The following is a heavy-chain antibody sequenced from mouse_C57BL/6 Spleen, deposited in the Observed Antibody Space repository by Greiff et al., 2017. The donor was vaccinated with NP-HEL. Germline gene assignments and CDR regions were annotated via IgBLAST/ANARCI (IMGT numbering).Heavy chain of an antibody. J-gene: IGHJ4*01. V-gene: IGHV1-76*01. Sequence: QVQLQQSGAELVRPGASVKLSCKASGYTFTDYYINWVKQRPGQGLEWIARIYPGSGNTYYNEKFKGKATLTAEKSSSTAYMQLSSLTSEDSAVYFCARGVTTVVATRYAMDYWGQGTSVTVSS. CDR1: GYTFTDYY. CDR3: ARGVTTVVATRYAMDY. CDR2: IYPGSGNT. D-gene: IGHD1-1*01.